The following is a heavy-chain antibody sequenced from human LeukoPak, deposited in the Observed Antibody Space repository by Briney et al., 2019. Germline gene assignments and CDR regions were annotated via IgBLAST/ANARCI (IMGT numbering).Heavy chain of an antibody. D-gene: IGHD2-21*02. CDR1: GGSISSGGYY. Sequence: SQTLSLTCTVSGGSISSGGYYWSWIRQHPGKGLEWIGYIYYSGSTYYNPSLMSRVTISVDTSKNQFSLKLSSVTAADTAVYYCARDRLRTYYYYGMDVWGQGTTVTVSS. V-gene: IGHV4-31*03. J-gene: IGHJ6*02. CDR3: ARDRLRTYYYYGMDV. CDR2: IYYSGST.